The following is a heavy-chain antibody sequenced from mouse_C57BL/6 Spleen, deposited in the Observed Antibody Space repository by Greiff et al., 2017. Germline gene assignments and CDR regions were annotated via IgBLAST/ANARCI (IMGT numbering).Heavy chain of an antibody. J-gene: IGHJ2*01. Sequence: EVQLQESGPELVKPGASVKMSCKASGYTFTDYNMHWVKQSHGKSLEWIGYINPNNGGTSYNQKFKGKATLTVNKSSSTAYMELRSLTSEDSAVYYCARMAVVPFDYWGQGTTRTVSS. CDR3: ARMAVVPFDY. CDR1: GYTFTDYN. CDR2: INPNNGGT. V-gene: IGHV1-22*01. D-gene: IGHD1-1*02.